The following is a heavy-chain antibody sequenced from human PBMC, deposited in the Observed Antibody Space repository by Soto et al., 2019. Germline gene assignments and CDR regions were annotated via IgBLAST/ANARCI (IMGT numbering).Heavy chain of an antibody. V-gene: IGHV1-3*01. CDR1: GYTFTSYA. CDR2: INAGNGNT. CDR3: ARDYSSGWYYYYYYYGMDV. Sequence: ASVKVSCKASGYTFTSYAMHWVRQAPGQRLEWMGWINAGNGNTKYSQKFQGRVTITRDTSASTAYMELSSLRSEDTAVYYCARDYSSGWYYYYYYYGMDVWGQGTTVTVSS. D-gene: IGHD6-19*01. J-gene: IGHJ6*02.